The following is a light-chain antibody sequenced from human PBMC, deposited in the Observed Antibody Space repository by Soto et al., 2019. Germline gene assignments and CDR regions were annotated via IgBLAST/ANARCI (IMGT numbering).Light chain of an antibody. V-gene: IGLV1-44*01. Sequence: QSVLTQPPSASGTPGQRVTISCSGSSSNIGSNTVNWYQQLPGTAPKLLIYSNNQRPSGVPDRFSGSKSGTSASLAISGLQYEDEADYYCAAWDDSLKVVFGGGTKVTVL. CDR1: SSNIGSNT. CDR2: SNN. J-gene: IGLJ2*01. CDR3: AAWDDSLKVV.